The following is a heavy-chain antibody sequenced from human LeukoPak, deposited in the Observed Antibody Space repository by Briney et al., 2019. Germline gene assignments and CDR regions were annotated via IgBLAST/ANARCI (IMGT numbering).Heavy chain of an antibody. D-gene: IGHD3-16*02. CDR2: ISSSSSYI. V-gene: IGHV3-21*01. J-gene: IGHJ4*02. CDR1: GFTFSSYS. Sequence: GGSLRLSCAASGFTFSSYSMNWVRQAPGKGLEWVSSISSSSSYIYYADSVKGRFTISRGNAKNSLYLQMNSLRAEDTAVYYCARGYLEPYYFDYWGQGTLVTVSS. CDR3: ARGYLEPYYFDY.